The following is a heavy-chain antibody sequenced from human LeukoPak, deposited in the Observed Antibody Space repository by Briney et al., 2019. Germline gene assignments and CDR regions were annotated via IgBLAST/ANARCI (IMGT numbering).Heavy chain of an antibody. D-gene: IGHD3-22*01. V-gene: IGHV1-2*06. CDR1: GYTFTGYY. J-gene: IGHJ3*02. CDR3: ARDLFLRRQYYYDSSGAFDI. Sequence: VASVKVSCKASGYTFTGYYMHWVRQAPGQGLEWMGRINPNSGDTNYTQKFQGRVTMTRDTSISTAYMELSRLRSDDTAVYYCARDLFLRRQYYYDSSGAFDIWGQGTMVTVSS. CDR2: INPNSGDT.